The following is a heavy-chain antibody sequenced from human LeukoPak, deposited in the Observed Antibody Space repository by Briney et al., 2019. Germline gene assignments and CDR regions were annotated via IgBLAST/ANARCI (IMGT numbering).Heavy chain of an antibody. J-gene: IGHJ6*03. CDR2: ISGSGGST. D-gene: IGHD3-22*01. Sequence: GGSLRLSCAASGFTFSNYGMSWVRQAPGKGLEWVSAISGSGGSTYYADSVKGRFTISRDNSKNTLFLQMNSLRAEDTAVYYCARSLVGMIGDYYYYMDVWGKGTTVTVSS. V-gene: IGHV3-23*01. CDR1: GFTFSNYG. CDR3: ARSLVGMIGDYYYYMDV.